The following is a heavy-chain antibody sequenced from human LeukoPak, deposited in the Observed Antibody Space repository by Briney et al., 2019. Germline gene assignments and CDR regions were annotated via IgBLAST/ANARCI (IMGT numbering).Heavy chain of an antibody. J-gene: IGHJ6*02. V-gene: IGHV4-59*01. CDR3: ATSIAAAGSVYYYYYGMDV. D-gene: IGHD6-13*01. CDR1: GGSMSPYH. CDR2: IYYSGST. Sequence: SETLSLTCTVSGGSMSPYHWGWIRQPPGKGLEWTGYIYYSGSTNYNPSLNSRVTISVDTSKNQFSLKLSSVTAADTAVYYCATSIAAAGSVYYYYYGMDVWGQGTTVTVSS.